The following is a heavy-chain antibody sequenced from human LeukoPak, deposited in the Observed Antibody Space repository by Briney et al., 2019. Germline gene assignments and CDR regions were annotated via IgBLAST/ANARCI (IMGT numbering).Heavy chain of an antibody. Sequence: SETLSLTCTVSGGSISSGGYYWSWIRQHPGKGLEWIGYIYYSGSTYYNPSLKSRVTISVDMSKNQFSLKLSSVTAADTAVYYCASSYGYWYYFDYWGQGTLVTVSS. D-gene: IGHD4-17*01. J-gene: IGHJ4*02. V-gene: IGHV4-31*03. CDR1: GGSISSGGYY. CDR2: IYYSGST. CDR3: ASSYGYWYYFDY.